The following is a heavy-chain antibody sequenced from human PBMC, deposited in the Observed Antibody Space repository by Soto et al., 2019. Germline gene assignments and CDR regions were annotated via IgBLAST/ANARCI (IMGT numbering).Heavy chain of an antibody. Sequence: QITLKESGPTLVKPTQTLTLTCTLSGFSLSTSGVGVGWIRQPPGKALEWLALIYWNDDKRYNPSLQTSLITAKDTTKNQVVLTMTSVAPVDTATIFFVHRHKGDNTYWGQGPRVTVS. D-gene: IGHD2-21*02. CDR2: IYWNDDK. V-gene: IGHV2-5*01. CDR1: GFSLSTSGVG. J-gene: IGHJ4*02. CDR3: VHRHKGDNTY.